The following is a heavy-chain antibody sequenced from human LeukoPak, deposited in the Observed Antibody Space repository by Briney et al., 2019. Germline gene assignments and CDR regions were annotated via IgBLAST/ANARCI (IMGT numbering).Heavy chain of an antibody. V-gene: IGHV3-20*04. J-gene: IGHJ4*02. CDR3: ARDSLLSERSSSGGDY. CDR1: GFTFDDYG. Sequence: GASLRLSCAASGFTFDDYGMSWVRHAPGKGLEWVYGINWNGGSTGYADSVKGRFTISRDNAKNSLYLQMNSLRAEDTALYYCARDSLLSERSSSGGDYWGQGTLVTVSS. D-gene: IGHD6-6*01. CDR2: INWNGGST.